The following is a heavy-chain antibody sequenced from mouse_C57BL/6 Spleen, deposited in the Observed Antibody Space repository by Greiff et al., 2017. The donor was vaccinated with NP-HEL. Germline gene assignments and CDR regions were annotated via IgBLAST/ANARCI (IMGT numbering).Heavy chain of an antibody. CDR1: GYTFTSYT. Sequence: VQLVESGAELARPGASVKMSCKASGYTFTSYTMHWVKQRPGQGLEWIGYINPSSGYTKYNQKFKDKATLTADKSSSTAYMQLSSLTSEDSAVYYCARRDYYGSSSDYWGQGTTLTVSS. V-gene: IGHV1-4*01. D-gene: IGHD1-1*01. CDR2: INPSSGYT. CDR3: ARRDYYGSSSDY. J-gene: IGHJ2*01.